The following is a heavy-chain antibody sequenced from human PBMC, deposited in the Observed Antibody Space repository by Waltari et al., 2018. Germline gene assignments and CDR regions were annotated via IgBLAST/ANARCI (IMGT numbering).Heavy chain of an antibody. J-gene: IGHJ6*02. D-gene: IGHD3-3*01. CDR3: ARINYYDFWSDESDYYYYYGMDV. CDR1: GGSISSYY. Sequence: QVQLQESGPGLVKPSETLSLTCTVSGGSISSYYWSWIRQPPGKGLEWIGYIYYSGSTNYNPSLKSRVNISVDTSKNQCSLKLSSVTAADTAVYYCARINYYDFWSDESDYYYYYGMDVWGQGTTVTVSS. CDR2: IYYSGST. V-gene: IGHV4-59*01.